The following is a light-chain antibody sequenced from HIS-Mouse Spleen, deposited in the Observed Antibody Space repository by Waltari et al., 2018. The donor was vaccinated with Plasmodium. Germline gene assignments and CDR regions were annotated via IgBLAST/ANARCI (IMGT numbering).Light chain of an antibody. CDR1: QSVSSSY. Sequence: EIVLTQSPGTLSLSPGERATLSCRASQSVSSSYLAWYQQKPGQAPRLLIYVASSRAPGIPDRFSGSGSGTDFTLTISRLEPEDFAVYYCQQYGSSPPYTFGQGTKLEIK. J-gene: IGKJ2*01. V-gene: IGKV3-20*01. CDR3: QQYGSSPPYT. CDR2: VAS.